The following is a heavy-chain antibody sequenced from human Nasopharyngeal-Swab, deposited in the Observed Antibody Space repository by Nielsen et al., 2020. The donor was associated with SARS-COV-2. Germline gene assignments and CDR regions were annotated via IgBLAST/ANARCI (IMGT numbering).Heavy chain of an antibody. CDR2: ISVDGRST. CDR1: GFTFSSYA. J-gene: IGHJ5*02. V-gene: IGHV3-23*01. CDR3: ARDVAGADSA. Sequence: GESLKISCAASGFTFSSYAMSWVRQAPGKGLEWVSHISVDGRSTYYADSVKGRFSISRDNSKNTLYLQMNNLRAEDTALYYCARDVAGADSAWGQGTLVTVSS. D-gene: IGHD2-21*01.